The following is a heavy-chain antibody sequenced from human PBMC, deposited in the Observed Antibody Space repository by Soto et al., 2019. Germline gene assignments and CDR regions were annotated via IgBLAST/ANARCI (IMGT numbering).Heavy chain of an antibody. J-gene: IGHJ4*02. Sequence: GALRLSCAASGFSFGSYALSWVRQAPGKGLEWVSTISGSDGKTFYADSVKGRFSISRDTSQSTLYLQMNSLRADDTAMYYCARWSYLDYWGQGTRVTVSS. CDR1: GFSFGSYA. CDR3: ARWSYLDY. V-gene: IGHV3-23*01. CDR2: ISGSDGKT. D-gene: IGHD3-3*01.